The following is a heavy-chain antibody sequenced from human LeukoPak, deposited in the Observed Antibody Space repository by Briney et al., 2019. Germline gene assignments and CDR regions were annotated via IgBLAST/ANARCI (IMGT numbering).Heavy chain of an antibody. V-gene: IGHV3-11*05. J-gene: IGHJ4*02. CDR3: ARDLVAAATTGGYYFEY. D-gene: IGHD6-25*01. CDR1: GFMSTDYY. CDR2: ISPSSAYT. Sequence: PGGSLRLSCAASGFMSTDYYMSWFRQTPGKGLEWLSYISPSSAYTNFADSVKGRFTISRDNAKNSLYLQMNSLRVEDTAVYYCARDLVAAATTGGYYFEYWGQGTLVTVSS.